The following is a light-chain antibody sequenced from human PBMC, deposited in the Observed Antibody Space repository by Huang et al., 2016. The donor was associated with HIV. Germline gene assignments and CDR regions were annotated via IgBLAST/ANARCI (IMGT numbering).Light chain of an antibody. V-gene: IGKV1-6*01. Sequence: AIQMTQSPSSRSASGGDRVPITCRASQGIRNDLGWYQKKPGKAPKLLIYAASTLQSGVPSRFSGSGSGTDFTLTISSLQPEDFATYYCLQDYIYPLTFGPGTKVDIK. J-gene: IGKJ3*01. CDR2: AAS. CDR3: LQDYIYPLT. CDR1: QGIRND.